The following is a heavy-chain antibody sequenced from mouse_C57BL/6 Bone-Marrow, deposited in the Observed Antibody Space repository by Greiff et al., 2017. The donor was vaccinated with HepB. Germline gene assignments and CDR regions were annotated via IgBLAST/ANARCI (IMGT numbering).Heavy chain of an antibody. J-gene: IGHJ3*01. CDR1: GYTFTCYW. Sequence: QVQLQQPGAELVMPGASVKLSCKASGYTFTCYWMHWVKQRPGQGLEWIGEIDPSDSYTNYNQKFKGKSTLTVDKSSSTAYMQLSSLTSEDSAVYYCATGSNSLFAYWGQGTLVTVSA. D-gene: IGHD2-5*01. CDR3: ATGSNSLFAY. V-gene: IGHV1-69*01. CDR2: IDPSDSYT.